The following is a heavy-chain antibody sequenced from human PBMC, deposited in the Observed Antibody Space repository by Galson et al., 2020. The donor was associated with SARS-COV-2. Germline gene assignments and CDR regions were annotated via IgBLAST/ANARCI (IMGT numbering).Heavy chain of an antibody. J-gene: IGHJ4*02. CDR3: AKDRGNDYGDQLDF. CDR1: GFTFSRYA. D-gene: IGHD4-17*01. CDR2: ISGGGGST. V-gene: IGHV3-23*01. Sequence: GGSLRLSCAASGFTFSRYALAWVRQAPGKGLEWVSGISGGGGSTYYVDSVKGRFTISRDTSQNTVHLQMGSLRDEDTAVYYCAKDRGNDYGDQLDFWGQGTLVTVSS.